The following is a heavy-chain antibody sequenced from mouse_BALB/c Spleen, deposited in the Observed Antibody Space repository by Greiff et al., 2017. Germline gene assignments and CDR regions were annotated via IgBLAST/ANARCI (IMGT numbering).Heavy chain of an antibody. D-gene: IGHD2-14*01. V-gene: IGHV3-2*02. Sequence: DVQLQESGPGLVKPSQSLSLTCTVTGYSITSDYAWNWIRQFPGNKLEWMGYISYSGSTSYNPSLKSRISITRDTSKNQFFLQLNSVTTEDTATYYCATVRRNYAMDYWGQGTSVTVSS. CDR2: ISYSGST. CDR3: ATVRRNYAMDY. CDR1: GYSITSDYA. J-gene: IGHJ4*01.